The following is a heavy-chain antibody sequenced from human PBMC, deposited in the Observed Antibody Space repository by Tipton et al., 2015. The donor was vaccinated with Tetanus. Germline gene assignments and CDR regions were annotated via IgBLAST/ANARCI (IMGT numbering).Heavy chain of an antibody. CDR3: ARMQRYGMDV. V-gene: IGHV4-4*07. CDR1: GGSISSYY. J-gene: IGHJ6*02. D-gene: IGHD6-25*01. Sequence: LRLSCTVSGGSISSYYWSWIRQPAGKGLEWIGRIYTSESTNYNPSLKSRVAMSVDTSKNQFSLKLSSVTAADTAGYYCARMQRYGMDVWGHGTTVTVSS. CDR2: IYTSEST.